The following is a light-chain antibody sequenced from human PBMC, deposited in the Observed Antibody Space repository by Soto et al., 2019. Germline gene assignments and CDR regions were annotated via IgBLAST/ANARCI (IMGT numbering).Light chain of an antibody. CDR3: QQYNNWPLYT. CDR1: QSVSSN. CDR2: GAS. J-gene: IGKJ2*01. V-gene: IGKV3-15*01. Sequence: EIVMTQSPATLSVSPGERATLSCRASQSVSSNLAWYQQKPGQAPRLRIYGASTRATGIPARFSGSGSGTEFTPTISSLQSEDFAVYYCQQYNNWPLYTFGQGTKLEIK.